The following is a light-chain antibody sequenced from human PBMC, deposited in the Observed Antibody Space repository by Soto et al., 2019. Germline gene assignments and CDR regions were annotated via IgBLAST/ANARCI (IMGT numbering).Light chain of an antibody. Sequence: SVLTQSPATLSLSQGERATLSCRASQSVSSYLAWYQQKPGQAPRLLIYDASSRATGIPDRFSGSGSGTDFTLTISRLEPEDFAVYYCQQYGSSLGVTFGGRTKVDIK. CDR2: DAS. CDR3: QQYGSSLGVT. V-gene: IGKV3-20*01. CDR1: QSVSSY. J-gene: IGKJ4*01.